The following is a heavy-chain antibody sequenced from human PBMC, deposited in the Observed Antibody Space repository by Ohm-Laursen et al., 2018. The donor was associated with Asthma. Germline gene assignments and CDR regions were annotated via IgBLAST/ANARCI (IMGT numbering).Heavy chain of an antibody. Sequence: SLRLSCSASGFTFTSYDMYWVRQAPGKGLEFVAVISYDGSNKYYADSVKGRFTISRDNSKNTLYLQMNSLRAEDTAVYYCAKDLFARSPDWYFDLWGRGTLVTVSS. CDR1: GFTFTSYD. J-gene: IGHJ2*01. CDR3: AKDLFARSPDWYFDL. V-gene: IGHV3-30*18. CDR2: ISYDGSNK.